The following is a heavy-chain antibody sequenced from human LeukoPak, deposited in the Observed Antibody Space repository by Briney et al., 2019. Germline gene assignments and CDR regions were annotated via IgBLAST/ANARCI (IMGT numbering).Heavy chain of an antibody. CDR2: IKSKTDGGTT. V-gene: IGHV3-15*01. CDR1: GFTFSNAW. Sequence: GGSLRLSCAASGFTFSNAWMSWVRQAPGKGLEWVGRIKSKTDGGTTDYAAPVKGRFTISRDDSKNTLYLQMNSLKTEDTAVYYCTTVGVGSTLHAFDIWGQGTMATVSS. J-gene: IGHJ3*02. CDR3: TTVGVGSTLHAFDI. D-gene: IGHD1-26*01.